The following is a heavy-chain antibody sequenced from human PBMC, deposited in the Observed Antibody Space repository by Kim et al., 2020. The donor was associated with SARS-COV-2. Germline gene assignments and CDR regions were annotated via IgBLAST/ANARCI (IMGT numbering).Heavy chain of an antibody. D-gene: IGHD3-9*01. Sequence: GESLKISCKGSGYSFTSYWIGWVRQMPGKGLEWMGIIYPGDFDTRYSPSFQGQVTIPADKSISTAYLQWSSLKASDTAMYYCARSEDPEYDILTGYLGPEAQAGWKAKYLHFDYWGQGTLVTVSS. J-gene: IGHJ4*02. V-gene: IGHV5-51*01. CDR3: ARSEDPEYDILTGYLGPEAQAGWKAKYLHFDY. CDR2: IYPGDFDT. CDR1: GYSFTSYW.